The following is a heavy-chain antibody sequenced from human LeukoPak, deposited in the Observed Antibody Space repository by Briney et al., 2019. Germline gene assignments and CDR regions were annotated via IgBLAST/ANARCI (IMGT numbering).Heavy chain of an antibody. CDR1: GFTFSSYG. CDR2: ISSNGGST. CDR3: ASSPPTGTTWYFDL. V-gene: IGHV3-64*01. D-gene: IGHD1-7*01. Sequence: PGGSLRLSCAASGFTFSSYGMHWVRQAPGQGLEYVSAISSNGGSTYYANSVKGRFTISRDNSKNTLYLQMGSLRIEDMAVYYCASSPPTGTTWYFDLWGRGTLVTVSS. J-gene: IGHJ2*01.